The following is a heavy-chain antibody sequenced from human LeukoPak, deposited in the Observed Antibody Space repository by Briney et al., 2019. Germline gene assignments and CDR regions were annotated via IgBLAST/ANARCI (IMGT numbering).Heavy chain of an antibody. V-gene: IGHV3-15*07. D-gene: IGHD2-2*01. CDR2: IKRRSDGGTP. CDR1: GFTFSTYS. CDR3: TTDTRRIDTFA. J-gene: IGHJ4*02. Sequence: PGGSLRLSCAASGFTFSTYSMNWVRQAPGKGLEWVGRIKRRSDGGTPDYAAPVQGRFTISRDESQNTLYLQMNSLKTGDTAVYYCTTDTRRIDTFAWGQGTLVTVAA.